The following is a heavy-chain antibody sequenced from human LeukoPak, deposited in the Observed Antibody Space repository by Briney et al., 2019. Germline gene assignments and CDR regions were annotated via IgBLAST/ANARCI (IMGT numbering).Heavy chain of an antibody. V-gene: IGHV3-15*01. Sequence: GGSLRLSCAASGFTFSNAWMSWVRQAPGKGLEWVGRIKSKTDGGTTDYAAPVKGRFTISRDDSKNTLYLQMNSLKTEDTAVYYCTTGRFRDGYNFDCWGQGTLVTVSS. CDR2: IKSKTDGGTT. J-gene: IGHJ4*02. CDR1: GFTFSNAW. D-gene: IGHD5-24*01. CDR3: TTGRFRDGYNFDC.